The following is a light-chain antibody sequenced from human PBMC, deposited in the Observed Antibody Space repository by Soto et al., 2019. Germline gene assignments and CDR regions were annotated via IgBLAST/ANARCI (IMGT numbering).Light chain of an antibody. CDR2: AAS. V-gene: IGKV1-16*01. CDR1: QAITDY. CDR3: QQYRTYPWT. Sequence: DIQMTQSPSSLSASVGERVTNTCRASQAITDYLAWFQQRPGEAPKSLIYAASSLQSGVPSRFSGSGSGTVFTLTINNIQPEDFATYYCQQYRTYPWTFGPGTTVDIK. J-gene: IGKJ1*01.